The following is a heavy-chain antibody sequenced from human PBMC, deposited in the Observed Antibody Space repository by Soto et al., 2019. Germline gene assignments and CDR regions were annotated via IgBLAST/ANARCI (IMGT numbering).Heavy chain of an antibody. CDR2: ISSNGGST. Sequence: EVQLVESGGGLVQPGGSLRLSCAASGFTFSSYAMHWVRQAPGKGLEYVSAISSNGGSTYYANSVNGRFTISRDNSKNTLYLQMGSLRAEDMAVYYCARDMQYRAMGGMDVWGQGTTVTVSS. CDR1: GFTFSSYA. CDR3: ARDMQYRAMGGMDV. V-gene: IGHV3-64*01. J-gene: IGHJ6*02. D-gene: IGHD2-2*01.